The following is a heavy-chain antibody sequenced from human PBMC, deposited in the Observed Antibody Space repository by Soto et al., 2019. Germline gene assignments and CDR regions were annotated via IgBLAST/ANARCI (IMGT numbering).Heavy chain of an antibody. V-gene: IGHV1-69*13. J-gene: IGHJ6*02. CDR3: ARDWGTYTQGIAVAGSYYYYGMDV. D-gene: IGHD6-19*01. Sequence: ASVKVSCKASGYTFASSYFHWVRQAPGQGXEWMGGIIPIFGTANYAQKFQGRVTITADESTSTAYMELSSLRSEDTAVYYCARDWGTYTQGIAVAGSYYYYGMDVWGQGTTVTVSS. CDR1: GYTFASSY. CDR2: IIPIFGTA.